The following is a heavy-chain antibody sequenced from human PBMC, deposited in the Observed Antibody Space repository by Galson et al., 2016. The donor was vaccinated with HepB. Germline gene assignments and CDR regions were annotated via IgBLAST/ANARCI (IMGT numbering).Heavy chain of an antibody. J-gene: IGHJ5*02. D-gene: IGHD2-8*01. Sequence: SVKVSCKASGYIFTGYYIHWVRQAPGQGLEWMGGTNPNTRDTTYAQKFQDRVTMTRDTSTSTAYMELSRLTSDDTAVYYCASARYNNGWFVFDPWGQGTLVTVSS. CDR1: GYIFTGYY. CDR2: TNPNTRDT. CDR3: ASARYNNGWFVFDP. V-gene: IGHV1-2*02.